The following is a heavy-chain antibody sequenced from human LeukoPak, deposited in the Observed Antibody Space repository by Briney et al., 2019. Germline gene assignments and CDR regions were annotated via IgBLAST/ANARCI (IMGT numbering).Heavy chain of an antibody. J-gene: IGHJ6*02. CDR1: ISSFSSSM. Sequence: GGSLRLSCAASISSFSSSMMYWVRQAPGKGLEWVSGISGSGGSTYYADSVKGRFTISRDNSKNTLYLLMSSLRGEDTAVYYCAGSSILDWLSKDYYYGLDVWGQGTTVTVSS. D-gene: IGHD3/OR15-3a*01. CDR2: ISGSGGST. CDR3: AGSSILDWLSKDYYYGLDV. V-gene: IGHV3-23*01.